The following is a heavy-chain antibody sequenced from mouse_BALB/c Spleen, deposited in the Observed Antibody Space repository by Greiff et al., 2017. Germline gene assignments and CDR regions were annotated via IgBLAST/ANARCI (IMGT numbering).Heavy chain of an antibody. CDR3: ARSLYGNYWFAY. CDR2: IDPENGNT. V-gene: IGHV14-1*02. D-gene: IGHD2-1*01. J-gene: IGHJ3*01. Sequence: EVQLQQSGAELVRPGALVKLSCKASGFNIKDYYMHWVKQRPEQGLEWIGWIDPENGNTIYDPKFQGKASITADTSSNTAYLQLSSLTSEDTAVYYCARSLYGNYWFAYWGQGTLVTVSA. CDR1: GFNIKDYY.